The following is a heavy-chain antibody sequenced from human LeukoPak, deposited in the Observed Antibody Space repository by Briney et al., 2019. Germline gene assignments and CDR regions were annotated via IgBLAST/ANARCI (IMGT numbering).Heavy chain of an antibody. CDR2: IIPILGIV. J-gene: IGHJ4*02. D-gene: IGHD3-16*01. CDR3: ARGGVGPNRFDY. V-gene: IGHV1-69*02. Sequence: SVQVSCKASRGTFSSYTMSWVRQAPGQGLEWMGMIIPILGIVNYAQKFQGRVTITADKSTSTAYMELSSLRSEDTAVYYCARGGVGPNRFDYWGQGTLVTVSS. CDR1: RGTFSSYT.